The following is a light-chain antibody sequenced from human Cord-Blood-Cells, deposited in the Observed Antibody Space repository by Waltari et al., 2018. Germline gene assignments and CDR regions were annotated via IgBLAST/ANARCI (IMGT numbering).Light chain of an antibody. CDR3: QQYDKLPFT. V-gene: IGKV1-33*01. Sequence: DIQMTQSPSSLSASVGDRVTITCQASQDISNYLNWYQQKPGKAPKLLIYDASNLETGVPSRCSGSGSGTDFTFTISSLQPEDIATYYCQQYDKLPFTFGPGTKVDIK. CDR1: QDISNY. CDR2: DAS. J-gene: IGKJ3*01.